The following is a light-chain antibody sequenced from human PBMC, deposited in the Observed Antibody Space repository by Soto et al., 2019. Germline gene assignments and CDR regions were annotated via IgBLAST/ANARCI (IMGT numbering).Light chain of an antibody. CDR1: QGVTTN. J-gene: IGKJ5*01. CDR3: QQYNNWPFS. Sequence: EIVMTQSPASLSVSPGERVTLSCRAGQGVTTNFAWYQQKSGQSPRLLIYDVSTRATGVPARFSGTGSETDFTLTISGPQSEDSAVYFCQQYNNWPFSFGQGTRLEIK. V-gene: IGKV3-15*01. CDR2: DVS.